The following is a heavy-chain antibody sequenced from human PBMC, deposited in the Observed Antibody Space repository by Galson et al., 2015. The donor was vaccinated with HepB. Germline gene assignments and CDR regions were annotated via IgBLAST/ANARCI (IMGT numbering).Heavy chain of an antibody. CDR2: INPNNGNT. J-gene: IGHJ4*02. D-gene: IGHD5-24*01. CDR3: ARGGMATIGGPTFDY. Sequence: SVKVSCKAYRYIFSKFGINWVRQAPGQGLEWMGWINPNNGNTNYAQKFQGRVIMNTDTSTSTAYMELRRLRSDDTAVYYCARGGMATIGGPTFDYWGQGTLVTVSP. CDR1: RYIFSKFG. V-gene: IGHV1-18*01.